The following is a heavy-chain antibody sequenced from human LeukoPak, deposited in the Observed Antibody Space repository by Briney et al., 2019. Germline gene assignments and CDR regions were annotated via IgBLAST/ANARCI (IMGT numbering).Heavy chain of an antibody. D-gene: IGHD4-17*01. Sequence: GRSLRLSCAASGITFRSYGMHWVRQAPGKGLEWVAVISYDGSHKYYADSVRGRFSISRDNSKNTLYLQMNSLRADDTAVYYCAKGARGDTVTSIVGLNWFDPWGQGTLVTVSS. CDR2: ISYDGSHK. CDR1: GITFRSYG. CDR3: AKGARGDTVTSIVGLNWFDP. J-gene: IGHJ5*02. V-gene: IGHV3-30*18.